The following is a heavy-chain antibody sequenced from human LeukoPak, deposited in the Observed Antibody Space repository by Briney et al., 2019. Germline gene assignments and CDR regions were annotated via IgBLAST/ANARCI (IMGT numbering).Heavy chain of an antibody. CDR1: GFTFSSYA. Sequence: PGGSLRLSCAASGFTFSSYAMSWVRQAPGKGLEWVSAISGSGGSTYYADSVKGRFTISRDNPKNTLYLQMNSLRAEDTAVYYCAKDHCSSTSCYGKGGFDYWGQGTLVTVSS. J-gene: IGHJ4*02. CDR3: AKDHCSSTSCYGKGGFDY. D-gene: IGHD2-2*01. V-gene: IGHV3-23*01. CDR2: ISGSGGST.